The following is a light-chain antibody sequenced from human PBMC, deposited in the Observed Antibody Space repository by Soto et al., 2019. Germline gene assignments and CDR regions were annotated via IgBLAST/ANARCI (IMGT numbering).Light chain of an antibody. V-gene: IGKV4-1*01. CDR1: QSILYSSNNKNY. CDR2: WAS. Sequence: DIVMTQSPDSLAVSLGERATINCKSSQSILYSSNNKNYLAWYQQKAGQPPKLLIYWASTRESGVPDRFSGSGSWTDFTLTISSLQAEDVAVYYCHQYYSSPWTFGQGTKVEVK. CDR3: HQYYSSPWT. J-gene: IGKJ1*01.